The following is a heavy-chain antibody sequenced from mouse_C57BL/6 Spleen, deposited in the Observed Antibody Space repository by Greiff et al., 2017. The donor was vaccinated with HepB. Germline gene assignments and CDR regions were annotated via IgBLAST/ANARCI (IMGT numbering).Heavy chain of an antibody. Sequence: EVKLMESGPGLVKPSQSLSLTCSVTGYSITSGYYWNWIRQFPGNKLEWMGYISYDGSNNYNPSLKNRISITRDTSKNQFFLKLNSVTTEDTATYYCARGYPTFDYWGQGTTLTVSS. CDR3: ARGYPTFDY. CDR1: GYSITSGYY. V-gene: IGHV3-6*01. J-gene: IGHJ2*01. CDR2: ISYDGSN. D-gene: IGHD2-12*01.